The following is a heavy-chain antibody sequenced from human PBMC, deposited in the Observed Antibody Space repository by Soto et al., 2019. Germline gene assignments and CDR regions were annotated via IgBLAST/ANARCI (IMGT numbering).Heavy chain of an antibody. CDR1: GDSISSSTYF. J-gene: IGHJ4*01. CDR2: IYYSGST. Sequence: SETLSLTCTVSGDSISSSTYFWGWVRQPPGKGLEWIGTIYYSGSTYYNPSLKSRVTISLDTSKNHFSLKLSSVTAADTAVYFCARHLGEGYFDYWGHGTLVTVSS. CDR3: ARHLGEGYFDY. V-gene: IGHV4-39*01.